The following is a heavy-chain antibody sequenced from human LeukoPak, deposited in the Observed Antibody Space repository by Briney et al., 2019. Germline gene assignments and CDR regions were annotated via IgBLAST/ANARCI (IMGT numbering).Heavy chain of an antibody. CDR2: ISYDGSNK. CDR3: ARDEEYYGSGSYYPDY. V-gene: IGHV3-30*04. CDR1: GFTLSSYA. Sequence: GGSLRLSCAASGFTLSSYAMHWVRQAPGKGLEWVALISYDGSNKYYADSVKGRFTISRDNSKNPLYLQMNSLRADDTAVYYCARDEEYYGSGSYYPDYWGQGTLVTVSS. D-gene: IGHD3-10*01. J-gene: IGHJ4*02.